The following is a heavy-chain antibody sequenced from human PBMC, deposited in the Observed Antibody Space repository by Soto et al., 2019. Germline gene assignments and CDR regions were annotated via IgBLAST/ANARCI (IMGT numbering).Heavy chain of an antibody. CDR2: ISDSGSSI. Sequence: GGSLRLSCAASGFTFSDYYRNWIRQAPGKGLEWVSYISDSGSSIFYADSVKGRFTISRDKSKNTLYLQMNSLRAEDTAVYYCASLPIQPPPLYGMAVWGQGTTVTVSS. CDR1: GFTFSDYY. V-gene: IGHV3-11*04. J-gene: IGHJ6*02. CDR3: ASLPIQPPPLYGMAV. D-gene: IGHD5-18*01.